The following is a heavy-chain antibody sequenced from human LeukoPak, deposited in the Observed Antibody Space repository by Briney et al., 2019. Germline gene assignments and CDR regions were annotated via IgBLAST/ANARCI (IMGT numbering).Heavy chain of an antibody. CDR2: MHHSGST. CDR3: ARHAAVEGSSGWSPLWWFDP. D-gene: IGHD6-19*01. V-gene: IGHV4-59*08. Sequence: PSETLSLTCTVSGGSIRSYYWSWIRQPPAKGLQWIGYMHHSGSTKHTPYLKSRVTISVDTSKSQCSLKLSTVTAADTAVYYCARHAAVEGSSGWSPLWWFDPWGQGTLVTVSS. J-gene: IGHJ5*02. CDR1: GGSIRSYY.